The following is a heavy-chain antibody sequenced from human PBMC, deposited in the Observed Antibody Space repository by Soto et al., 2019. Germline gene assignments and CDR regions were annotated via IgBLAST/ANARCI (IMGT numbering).Heavy chain of an antibody. CDR2: LQTDGSHP. V-gene: IGHV3-74*01. J-gene: IGHJ5*02. D-gene: IGHD6-6*01. Sequence: PGGSLRLSCVASGFTFNYYWMHWVRQAPGKGLMWVSRLQTDGSHPDYADSVKGRFTISRDNAKNTLYLQMNNLRAEDTAVYYCARDNDGAQFASSYNDLWGQGTLVTVSS. CDR3: ARDNDGAQFASSYNDL. CDR1: GFTFNYYW.